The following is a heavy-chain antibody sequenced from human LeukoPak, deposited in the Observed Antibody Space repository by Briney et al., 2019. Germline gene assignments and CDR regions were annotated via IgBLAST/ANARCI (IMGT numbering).Heavy chain of an antibody. J-gene: IGHJ5*02. CDR2: IIPIFGTA. V-gene: IGHV1-69*05. Sequence: SVKVSCKASGGTFSSYAISWVRQAPGQGLEWMGGIIPIFGTANYAQKFQGRVTITTDESTSTAYMELSSLRSEDTAVYYCAREGNYYDSSGYNWFDPWGQGTLVSVSS. CDR1: GGTFSSYA. D-gene: IGHD3-22*01. CDR3: AREGNYYDSSGYNWFDP.